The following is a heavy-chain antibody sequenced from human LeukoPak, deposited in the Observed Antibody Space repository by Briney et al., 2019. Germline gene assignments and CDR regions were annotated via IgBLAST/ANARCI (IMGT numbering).Heavy chain of an antibody. CDR1: GGSISSYY. CDR2: IYTSGST. V-gene: IGHV4-4*07. Sequence: PSETLSLTCTVSGGSISSYYWSWIRQPAGKGLEWIGRIYTSGSTNYNPSLKSRVTISVDTSKNQFSLKLSSVTAADTAVYYCARDSYYDSSGYLWFDPWGQGTLVTVSS. CDR3: ARDSYYDSSGYLWFDP. J-gene: IGHJ5*02. D-gene: IGHD3-22*01.